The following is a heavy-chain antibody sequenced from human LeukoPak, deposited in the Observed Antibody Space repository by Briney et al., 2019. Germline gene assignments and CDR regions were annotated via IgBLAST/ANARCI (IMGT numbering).Heavy chain of an antibody. CDR1: GFTFSNYW. J-gene: IGHJ4*02. V-gene: IGHV3-74*01. CDR2: ISTDGRFT. CDR3: ARDFLHSPNCPGC. Sequence: GGSLRLSCAASGFTFSNYWMHWVRLAPGKGPMWVSRISTDGRFTSYADSVKGRFTLSRDNAENTLYLHMSSLRAEDTALYYCARDFLHSPNCPGCWGQGTLVTVSS. D-gene: IGHD1-1*01.